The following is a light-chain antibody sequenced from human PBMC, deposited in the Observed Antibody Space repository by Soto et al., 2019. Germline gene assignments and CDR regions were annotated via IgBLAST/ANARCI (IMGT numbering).Light chain of an antibody. CDR1: SGSIASNY. CDR2: EDN. J-gene: IGLJ3*02. CDR3: QSYDSSNQGV. Sequence: NFMLTQPHSVSESPGKTVTISCTRSSGSIASNYVQWYQQRPGSAPTTVIYEDNQRPSGVPDRFSGSIDSYSNSASLTIAGLKTADEADYYCQSYDSSNQGVFGGGTQLTVL. V-gene: IGLV6-57*04.